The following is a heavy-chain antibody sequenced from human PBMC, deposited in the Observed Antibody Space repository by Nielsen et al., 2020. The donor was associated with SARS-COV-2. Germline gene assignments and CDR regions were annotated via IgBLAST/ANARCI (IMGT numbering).Heavy chain of an antibody. J-gene: IGHJ3*02. CDR2: IYYSGGV. D-gene: IGHD2-2*01. CDR3: ARGDIAVVPAAMFRGDDAFDI. Sequence: SETLSLTCTVSGGSLSSRNYYWGWIRQPPGKGLEWIGTIYYSGGVSYNPSLRSRVTISVDMSKKHFSLKLTSVTAADTAVYFCARGDIAVVPAAMFRGDDAFDIWGQGTMVRVSS. CDR1: GGSLSSRNYY. V-gene: IGHV4-39*02.